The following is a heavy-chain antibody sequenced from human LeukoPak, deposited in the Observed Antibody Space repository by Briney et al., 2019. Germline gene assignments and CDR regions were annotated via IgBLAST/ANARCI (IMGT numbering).Heavy chain of an antibody. V-gene: IGHV4-38-2*01. CDR3: ARLTYSYDGASSGYYYFDN. Sequence: PSETLSLTCSVSGFSISSGYHWGWIRQSPGKGLVWIGTIFRTGSAYYNASLKSRATIAVDTSTNQFSLKLGSVTAADTAVYYCARLTYSYDGASSGYYYFDNWGQGALVSVSS. D-gene: IGHD3-22*01. J-gene: IGHJ4*02. CDR1: GFSISSGYH. CDR2: IFRTGSA.